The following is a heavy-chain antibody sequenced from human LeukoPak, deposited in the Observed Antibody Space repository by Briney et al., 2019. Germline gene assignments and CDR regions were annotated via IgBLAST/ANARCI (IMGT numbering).Heavy chain of an antibody. D-gene: IGHD2-15*01. CDR1: GVSVSSGSYY. CDR2: IDYSGST. CDR3: VRRWYHAYCDY. Sequence: VKPSETLSLTCTGSGVSVSSGSYYWSWARQPPGKGLEWIGCIDYSGSTYYNPSLKSIVTVSADTSKNQFSLKLTSVTAADTAVYYCVRRWYHAYCDYWGEGSLVTVSS. J-gene: IGHJ4*02. V-gene: IGHV4-61*01.